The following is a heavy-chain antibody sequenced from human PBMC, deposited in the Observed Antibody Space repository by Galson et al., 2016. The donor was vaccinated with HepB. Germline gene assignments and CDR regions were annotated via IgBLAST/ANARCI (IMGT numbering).Heavy chain of an antibody. V-gene: IGHV3-21*01. CDR1: GFTFSTYS. J-gene: IGHJ3*02. CDR3: ARPRDNYGHAIDI. CDR2: ISSTSSYI. D-gene: IGHD3-10*01. Sequence: SLRLSCAASGFTFSTYSMNWVRQAPGKGLEWVSAISSTSSYIYYADSVKGRFSIFRDNAKNSLYLQMNSLSVVDTAVYYCARPRDNYGHAIDIWGQGTMVTVSS.